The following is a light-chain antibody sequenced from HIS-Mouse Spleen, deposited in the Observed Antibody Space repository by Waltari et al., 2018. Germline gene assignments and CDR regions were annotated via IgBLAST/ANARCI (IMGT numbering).Light chain of an antibody. J-gene: IGLJ1*01. CDR2: DVS. Sequence: QSALTQPRSVSGSPGQSVTISCTGTSSDFGGYNYVSWYQQPPGKAPNLMIYDVSKRPSGVPDRFSGSKSGNTASLTISGLQAEDEADYYCCSYAGSYTGVFGTGTKVTVL. V-gene: IGLV2-11*01. CDR1: SSDFGGYNY. CDR3: CSYAGSYTGV.